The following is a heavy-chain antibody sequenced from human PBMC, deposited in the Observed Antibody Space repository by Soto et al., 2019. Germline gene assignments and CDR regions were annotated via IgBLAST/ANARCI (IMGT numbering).Heavy chain of an antibody. CDR1: GGSMSSYY. V-gene: IGHV4-59*01. Sequence: SETLSLTCTVSGGSMSSYYWSWIRQPPGKGLEWIGYIYYSGSTIYNPSLKSRVTISVDTSKNQFSLKLSSVTAADTAVYYCARYGSGSSVWFDPCGQGTLVTVSS. CDR2: IYYSGST. J-gene: IGHJ5*02. CDR3: ARYGSGSSVWFDP. D-gene: IGHD3-10*01.